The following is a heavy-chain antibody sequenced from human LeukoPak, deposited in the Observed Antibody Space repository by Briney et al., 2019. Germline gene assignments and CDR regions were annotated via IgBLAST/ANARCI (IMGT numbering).Heavy chain of an antibody. V-gene: IGHV3-21*01. CDR2: ISSSSSYI. D-gene: IGHD2-2*01. CDR1: GFTFSSYS. Sequence: GGSLRLSCAASGFTFSSYSMNWVRQAPGKGLEWVSSISSSSSYIYYADSVKGRFTISRDNAKNSLYLQMNSLRAEDTAVYYCAREYCRSTSCLYDYWGQGTLVTVSS. CDR3: AREYCRSTSCLYDY. J-gene: IGHJ4*02.